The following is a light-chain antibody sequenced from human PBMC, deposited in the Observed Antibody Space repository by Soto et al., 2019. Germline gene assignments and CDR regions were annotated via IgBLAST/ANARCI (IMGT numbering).Light chain of an antibody. V-gene: IGKV1-5*03. CDR1: QSISTW. Sequence: DIQMTQSPSTLSASVGDTVTSTCRASQSISTWLAWYQQKPGKAPKLLIYKASSLQSGVPSRFSGIGSGTEFTLTISSLQPDDFATYYCQQYNFYSRTFGQGTQVEIK. CDR2: KAS. J-gene: IGKJ1*01. CDR3: QQYNFYSRT.